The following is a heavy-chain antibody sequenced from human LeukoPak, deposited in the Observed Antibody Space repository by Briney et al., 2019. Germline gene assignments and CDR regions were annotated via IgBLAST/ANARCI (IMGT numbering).Heavy chain of an antibody. V-gene: IGHV3-21*01. CDR3: ARGAGRRLRLGELSSPMGV. D-gene: IGHD3-16*02. J-gene: IGHJ4*02. CDR2: ISSSSSYI. CDR1: GFTFSSYS. Sequence: VGSLRLSCAASGFTFSSYSMNWVRQAPGKGLEWVSSISSSSSYIYYADSVKGRFTISRDNAKNSLYLQMNSLRAEDTAVYYCARGAGRRLRLGELSSPMGVWGQGTLVTVSS.